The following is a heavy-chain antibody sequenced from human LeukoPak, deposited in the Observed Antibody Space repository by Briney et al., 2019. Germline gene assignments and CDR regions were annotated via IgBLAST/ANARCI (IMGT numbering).Heavy chain of an antibody. CDR1: GFTFSSYR. CDR2: ISSSSSYI. J-gene: IGHJ4*02. V-gene: IGHV3-21*01. CDR3: AGIYYGSGSFDY. Sequence: GGSLRLSCAASGFTFSSYRMNWVRQAPGEGLEWVSSISSSSSYIYYADSVKGRFTISRDNAKNSLYLQMNSLRAEDTAVYYCAGIYYGSGSFDYWGQRTLVTVSS. D-gene: IGHD3-10*01.